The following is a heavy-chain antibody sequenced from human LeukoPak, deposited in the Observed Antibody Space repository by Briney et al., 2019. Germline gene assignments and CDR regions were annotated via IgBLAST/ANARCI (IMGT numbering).Heavy chain of an antibody. CDR2: IYYNGGT. Sequence: PSETLSLTCTVSGGSITSYYWCWIRQPPGKGLEWIGYIYYNGGTNYNPSLKSRVTVSVDTSNNQFSLKLSSVTAADTAVYYCARVGTGNFDYWGQGTLVTVSS. J-gene: IGHJ4*02. V-gene: IGHV4-59*01. D-gene: IGHD1-1*01. CDR3: ARVGTGNFDY. CDR1: GGSITSYY.